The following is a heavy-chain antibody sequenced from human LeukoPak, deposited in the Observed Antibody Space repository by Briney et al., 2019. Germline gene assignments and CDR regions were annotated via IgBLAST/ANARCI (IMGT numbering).Heavy chain of an antibody. V-gene: IGHV3-48*03. CDR2: ISSSGNTI. CDR1: GFTSSSYE. J-gene: IGHJ6*02. CDR3: ARGGGYYGSGSLHYYYYGMDV. Sequence: GGSLRLSCAASGFTSSSYEMNWVRQAPGKGLEWVSYISSSGNTIYYADSVKGRFTISRDNAKSSLYLQMNSLRAEDTAVYYCARGGGYYGSGSLHYYYYGMDVWGQGTTVTVSS. D-gene: IGHD3-10*01.